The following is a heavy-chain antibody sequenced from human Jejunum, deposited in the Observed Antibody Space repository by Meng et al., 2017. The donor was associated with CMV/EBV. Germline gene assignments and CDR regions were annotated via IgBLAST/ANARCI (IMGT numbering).Heavy chain of an antibody. CDR1: GSTFTSYS. CDR2: INPSSGST. Sequence: SGSTFTSYSLHWIRQAPRQGLEWMAVINPSSGSTNYAQKFQGRVSMTRDTSTSTVYMELSSLRSEATAIYYCATATGTSAYYPSDYWGQGTLVTVSS. J-gene: IGHJ4*02. CDR3: ATATGTSAYYPSDY. D-gene: IGHD3-22*01. V-gene: IGHV1-46*01.